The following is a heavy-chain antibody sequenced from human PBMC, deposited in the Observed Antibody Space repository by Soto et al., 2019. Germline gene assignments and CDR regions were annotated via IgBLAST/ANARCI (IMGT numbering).Heavy chain of an antibody. CDR2: IIPIFGTA. CDR1: GGTFSSYA. J-gene: IGHJ6*02. CDR3: ARAPSRNYDDYYYYGMDV. V-gene: IGHV1-69*12. D-gene: IGHD4-4*01. Sequence: QVQLVQSGAEVKKPGSSVKVSCKASGGTFSSYAISWVRQAPGQGLEWMGGIIPIFGTANYAQKFQGRVTITADXXTXTXCRELSSLRSEDTAVYYCARAPSRNYDDYYYYGMDVWGQGTTVTVSS.